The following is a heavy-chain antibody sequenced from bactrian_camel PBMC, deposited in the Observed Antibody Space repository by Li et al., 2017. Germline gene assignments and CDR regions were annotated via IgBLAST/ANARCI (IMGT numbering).Heavy chain of an antibody. D-gene: IGHD4*01. CDR1: GFTFYRDR. Sequence: HVQLVESGGGLVQPGGSLRLSCAASGFTFYRDRMTWVRQAPEKGLEWVSSTNSGGGGTFYADSVKGRFTISRDNAKNTLYLQMNSLKTEDMAMYYCAKGGTDSEYEVSNLHYWGQGTQVTVS. J-gene: IGHJ4*01. CDR2: TNSGGGGT. CDR3: AKGGTDSEYEVSNLHY. V-gene: IGHV3S1*01.